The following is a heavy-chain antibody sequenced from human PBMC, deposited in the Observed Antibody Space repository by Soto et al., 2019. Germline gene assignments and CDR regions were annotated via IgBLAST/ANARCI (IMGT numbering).Heavy chain of an antibody. D-gene: IGHD5-18*01. CDR2: IYPSGMP. Sequence: TLSLTCTVSGGSISNAAYSWSWIRQPPGKGLEWIGYIYPSGMPFYNPSLRSRVTISIDRSNDQFSLKPKSVTAADTAVYYCARERGGYGLFDSGGQGTLVTVS. CDR3: ARERGGYGLFDS. CDR1: GGSISNAAYS. J-gene: IGHJ4*02. V-gene: IGHV4-30-2*01.